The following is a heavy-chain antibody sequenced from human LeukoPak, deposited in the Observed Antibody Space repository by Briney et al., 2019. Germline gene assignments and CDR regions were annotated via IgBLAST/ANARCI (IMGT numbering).Heavy chain of an antibody. J-gene: IGHJ6*02. CDR1: GFTFSSYA. CDR2: ISSSGGST. CDR3: AKGEDYYGSGSYYYYYGMDV. D-gene: IGHD3-10*01. V-gene: IGHV3-23*01. Sequence: GGSLRLSCAASGFTFSSYAMSWVRQAPGKGLEWVSSISSSGGSTYYADSVKGRFTISRDNSKNTLYLQMNSLRAEDTAVYYCAKGEDYYGSGSYYYYYGMDVWGQGTTVTVSS.